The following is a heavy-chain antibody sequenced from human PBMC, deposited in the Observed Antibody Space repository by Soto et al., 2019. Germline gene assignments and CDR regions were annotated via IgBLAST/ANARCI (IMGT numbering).Heavy chain of an antibody. J-gene: IGHJ6*02. CDR2: INPNSGGT. Sequence: ASVKVSCKASGYTFTSYAMHWVRQAPGQRLEWMGWINPNSGGTNYAQKFQGWVTMTRDTSISTAYMELSRLRSDDTAVYYCARDRLSEGMDVWGQGTTVTVSS. CDR1: GYTFTSYA. V-gene: IGHV1-2*04. CDR3: ARDRLSEGMDV.